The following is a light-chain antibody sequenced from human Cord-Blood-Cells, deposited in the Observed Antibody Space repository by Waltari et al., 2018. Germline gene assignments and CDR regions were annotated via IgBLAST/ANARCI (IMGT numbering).Light chain of an antibody. J-gene: IGLJ2*01. CDR1: RSDVGGYNY. Sequence: QSALTQPASVSGSPGQSITISCTGPRSDVGGYNYVSWYQQHPGKAPKLMIYDVSNRPSGVSNRFSGSKSGNTASLTISGLQAEDEADYYCSSYTSSSTVVFGGGTKLTVL. V-gene: IGLV2-14*01. CDR2: DVS. CDR3: SSYTSSSTVV.